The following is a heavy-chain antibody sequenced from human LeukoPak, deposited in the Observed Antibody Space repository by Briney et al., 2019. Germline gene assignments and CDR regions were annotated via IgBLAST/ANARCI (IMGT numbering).Heavy chain of an antibody. CDR2: IYYSGST. J-gene: IGHJ4*02. V-gene: IGHV4-59*08. Sequence: PSETLSLTCTVSGGSISSYYWSWIRQPPGKGLEWIGYIYYSGSTNYNPSLKSRVTISVDTSKNQFSLKLSSVTAAYTAVYYCARLVLLWLGEPHLDYWGQGTLVTVSS. CDR3: ARLVLLWLGEPHLDY. D-gene: IGHD3-10*01. CDR1: GGSISSYY.